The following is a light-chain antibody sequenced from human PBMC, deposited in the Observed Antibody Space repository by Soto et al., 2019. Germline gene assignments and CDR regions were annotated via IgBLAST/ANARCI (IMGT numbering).Light chain of an antibody. CDR2: AAS. Sequence: DIQISQSPSSLSASVGDRVTITCRAAESISRHLNWYQQKPGRAPDLLIYAASTLQNGVPSRFTGSGSGTEFTLTITGLQLQDFATYYCQQDSSTLDTFRQPTRPAI. CDR1: ESISRH. J-gene: IGKJ5*01. V-gene: IGKV1-39*01. CDR3: QQDSSTLDT.